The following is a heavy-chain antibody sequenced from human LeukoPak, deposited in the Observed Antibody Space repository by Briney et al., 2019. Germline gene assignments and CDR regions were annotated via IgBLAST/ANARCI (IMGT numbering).Heavy chain of an antibody. D-gene: IGHD3-22*01. CDR2: IYHSGST. J-gene: IGHJ3*02. Sequence: TSETLSLTCAVSGYSISSGYYWGWIRQPPGKGLEWIGSIYHSGSTYYNPSLKSRGTISVDTSKNQFSLKLSSVTAADTAVYYCARQLDYYEEFDAFDIWGQGTMVTVSS. V-gene: IGHV4-38-2*01. CDR1: GYSISSGYY. CDR3: ARQLDYYEEFDAFDI.